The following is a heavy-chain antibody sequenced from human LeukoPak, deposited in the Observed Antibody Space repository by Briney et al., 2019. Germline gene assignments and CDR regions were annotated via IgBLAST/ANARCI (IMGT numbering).Heavy chain of an antibody. D-gene: IGHD1-26*01. CDR3: AKVWSVGATIYYFDY. Sequence: PGGSLRLSCAASGFSVTSYAMSWVCQGPWKGLDLVSAISGSGGSTYYADSVKGRFTISRDNSKNTLYLQMNSLRAEDTAVYYCAKVWSVGATIYYFDYWGQGTLVTVSS. V-gene: IGHV3-23*01. J-gene: IGHJ4*02. CDR1: GFSVTSYA. CDR2: ISGSGGST.